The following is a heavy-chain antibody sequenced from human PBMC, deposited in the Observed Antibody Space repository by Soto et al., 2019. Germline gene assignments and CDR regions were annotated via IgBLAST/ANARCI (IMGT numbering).Heavy chain of an antibody. V-gene: IGHV3-48*01. CDR1: GFTFSSYS. D-gene: IGHD4-17*01. Sequence: EVQLVESGGGLVQPGGSLRLSCAASGFTFSSYSMNWVRQAPGKGLEWVSYISSSSSTIYYADSVKGRFTISRDNAKNSLYLQLNSLRAEDTAVYYCARAETTSGAFDIWGQGTMVTVSS. CDR3: ARAETTSGAFDI. CDR2: ISSSSSTI. J-gene: IGHJ3*02.